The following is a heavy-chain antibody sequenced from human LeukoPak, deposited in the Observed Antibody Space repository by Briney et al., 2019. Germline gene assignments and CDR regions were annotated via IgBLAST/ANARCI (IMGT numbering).Heavy chain of an antibody. J-gene: IGHJ4*02. V-gene: IGHV3-30-3*01. Sequence: GGSLRLSCAASGFTFSSYAMHWVRQAPGKGLEWVAVISYDGSNKYYADSVKGRFTISRDNSKNTLYLQMNSLRAEDTAVYYCASSVESSGYKGLDYWGQGTLVTVSS. CDR2: ISYDGSNK. D-gene: IGHD3-22*01. CDR3: ASSVESSGYKGLDY. CDR1: GFTFSSYA.